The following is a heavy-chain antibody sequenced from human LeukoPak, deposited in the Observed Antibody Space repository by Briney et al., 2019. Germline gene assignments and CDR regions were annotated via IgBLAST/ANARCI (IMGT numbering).Heavy chain of an antibody. Sequence: PGGSLRLSCAASGFTFSSYEMNWVRQAPGKGLEGVSHSSSSGSTIYYAGSVKGRFTIARDNAKNSVYLQMNSLRAEDTAVYYCARGSLHSAYGFDYWGQGTLVTVSS. CDR3: ARGSLHSAYGFDY. CDR2: SSSSGSTI. CDR1: GFTFSSYE. J-gene: IGHJ4*02. D-gene: IGHD5-12*01. V-gene: IGHV3-48*03.